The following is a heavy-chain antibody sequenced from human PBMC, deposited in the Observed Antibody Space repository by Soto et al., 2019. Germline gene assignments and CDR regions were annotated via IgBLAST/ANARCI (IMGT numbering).Heavy chain of an antibody. J-gene: IGHJ6*02. CDR3: AKRPPYGMDV. CDR1: EFTFISYE. Sequence: TGGSLRLSCAASEFTFISYEMNWVRQTPGKGLEWVSSISSSGNYIYYADSVKGRFTISRDNPKNSLFLQMTSLRPEDTAVYYCAKRPPYGMDVWGQGTTVTVSS. V-gene: IGHV3-21*01. CDR2: ISSSGNYI.